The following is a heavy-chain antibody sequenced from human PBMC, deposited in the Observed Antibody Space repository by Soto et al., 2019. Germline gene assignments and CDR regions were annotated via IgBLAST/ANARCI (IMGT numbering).Heavy chain of an antibody. Sequence: EVQLVESEGGLVQPGGSLRLSCAASGFTFSYYWMHWVRQSPGQGLVWVSRIHSDGISTTYADSVKGRFTISRDNAKNTLYLQMNSLRAEDTAVYYCARGDTGAFDLWGQGTMVTVSS. CDR1: GFTFSYYW. V-gene: IGHV3-74*01. CDR3: ARGDTGAFDL. J-gene: IGHJ3*01. CDR2: IHSDGIST. D-gene: IGHD2-21*02.